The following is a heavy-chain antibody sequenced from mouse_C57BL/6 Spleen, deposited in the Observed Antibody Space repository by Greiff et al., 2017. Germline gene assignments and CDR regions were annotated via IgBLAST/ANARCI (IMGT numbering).Heavy chain of an antibody. CDR3: TTSQRYYGTDWYFDV. CDR1: GFNIKDDY. CDR2: IDPENGDT. D-gene: IGHD1-1*01. J-gene: IGHJ1*03. Sequence: EVQLQQSGAELVRPGASVKLSCTASGFNIKDDYMHWVKQRPEQGLEWIGWIDPENGDTEYASKFQGKATITADTSSNTAYLQLSSLTSEDTAVYYCTTSQRYYGTDWYFDVWGTGTTVTVSS. V-gene: IGHV14-4*01.